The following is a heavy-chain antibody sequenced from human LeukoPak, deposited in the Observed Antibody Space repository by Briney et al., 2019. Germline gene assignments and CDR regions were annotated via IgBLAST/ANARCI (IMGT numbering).Heavy chain of an antibody. J-gene: IGHJ4*02. CDR1: GYTFTSYG. V-gene: IGHV1-18*01. CDR2: MSAYNGNT. Sequence: ASVKVSCKASGYTFTSYGISWVRQSPGQRLEWMGGMSAYNGNTNYAQKLQGRVTMTTDTSTSTAYMELRSLRSDDTAVYYCARVFDSSGFPYYFDYWGQGTLVTVSS. D-gene: IGHD3-22*01. CDR3: ARVFDSSGFPYYFDY.